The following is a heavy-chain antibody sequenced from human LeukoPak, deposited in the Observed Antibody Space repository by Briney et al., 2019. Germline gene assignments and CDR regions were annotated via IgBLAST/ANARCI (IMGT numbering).Heavy chain of an antibody. CDR1: GFIFSSYG. D-gene: IGHD6-13*01. CDR3: ASLGIAGDAFDI. CDR2: IWYDGSNK. V-gene: IGHV3-33*08. J-gene: IGHJ3*02. Sequence: GGSLRLSCAASGFIFSSYGMHWVRQAPGKGLEWVAVIWYDGSNKYYADSVKGRFTISRDNSKNTLYLQMNSLRAEDTAVYYCASLGIAGDAFDIWGQGTMVTVSS.